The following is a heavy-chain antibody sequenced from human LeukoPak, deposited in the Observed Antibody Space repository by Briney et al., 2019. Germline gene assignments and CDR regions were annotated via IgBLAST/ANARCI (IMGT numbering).Heavy chain of an antibody. CDR3: AKDLLRKEYYFDY. Sequence: GGSLRLSCAASGFTFNNYAMSWVRQAPGKGPEWVSVITASGNSPFYADSVKGRFTISRDNYKNTLYLQMDSLRAEDTAIYYCAKDLLRKEYYFDYWGQGALVTVSS. V-gene: IGHV3-23*01. J-gene: IGHJ4*02. CDR1: GFTFNNYA. CDR2: ITASGNSP. D-gene: IGHD4-17*01.